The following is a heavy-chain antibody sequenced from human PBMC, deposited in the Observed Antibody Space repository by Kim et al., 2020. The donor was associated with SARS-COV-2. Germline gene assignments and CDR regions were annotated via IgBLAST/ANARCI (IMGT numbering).Heavy chain of an antibody. V-gene: IGHV4-61*03. CDR3: ARGTSGDPTYLFDY. Sequence: PSRKSRVTVSLDTSQNHFSLKLTSVTAADTAMYYCARGTSGDPTYLFDYWGQGTLVTVSS. D-gene: IGHD3-10*01. J-gene: IGHJ4*02.